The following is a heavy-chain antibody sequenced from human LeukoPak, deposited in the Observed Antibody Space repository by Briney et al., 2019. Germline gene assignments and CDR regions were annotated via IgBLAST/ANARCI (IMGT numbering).Heavy chain of an antibody. D-gene: IGHD3-3*01. V-gene: IGHV3-7*01. CDR2: IKQDGSEK. Sequence: GESLRLSCAASGFTFSSHWMSWVRQAPGKGLEWVANIKQDGSEKYYVDSVKGRFTISRDNTKNSLYLQMNSLRAEDTAVYYCARDRLNAFWSGDSWDYWGQGTLVTVSS. CDR1: GFTFSSHW. CDR3: ARDRLNAFWSGDSWDY. J-gene: IGHJ4*02.